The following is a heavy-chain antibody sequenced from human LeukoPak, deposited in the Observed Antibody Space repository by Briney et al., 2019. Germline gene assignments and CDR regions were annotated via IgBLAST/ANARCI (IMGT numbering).Heavy chain of an antibody. CDR2: IYYSGST. J-gene: IGHJ4*02. CDR3: AVEGPGSYEFDY. CDR1: GGSISSGDYY. V-gene: IGHV4-30-4*08. D-gene: IGHD3-10*01. Sequence: PSETLSLTCTVSGGSISSGDYYWSWIRQPPGKGLEWIGYIYYSGSTYYNPSLKSRVTISVDTSKNQFSLKLSSVTAADTAVYYCAVEGPGSYEFDYWGQGTLVTVSS.